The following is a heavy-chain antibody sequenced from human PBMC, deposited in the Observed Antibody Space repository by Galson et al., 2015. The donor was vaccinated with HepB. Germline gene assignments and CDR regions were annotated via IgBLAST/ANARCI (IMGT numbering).Heavy chain of an antibody. CDR1: GYTFTNYA. CDR2: VNCGNGKT. D-gene: IGHD2-2*03. CDR3: ARGIWISGNYYFDS. J-gene: IGHJ4*02. V-gene: IGHV1-3*01. Sequence: SVKVSCKASGYTFTNYAMRWVRLAPGQRLEWMGWVNCGNGKTKYSQNFQGRVTITRDTSASTANMELSSLRSEDSAVYYCARGIWISGNYYFDSWGQGTLVTVSS.